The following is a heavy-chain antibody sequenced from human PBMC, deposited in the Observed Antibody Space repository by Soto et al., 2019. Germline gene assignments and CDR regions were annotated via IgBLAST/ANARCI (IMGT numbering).Heavy chain of an antibody. J-gene: IGHJ1*01. D-gene: IGHD3-16*01. V-gene: IGHV3-21*06. CDR1: GFMFSAYT. CDR3: ATPYYFNH. Sequence: GGSLRLSCAASGFMFSAYTMNWVRQAPGKGLEWLSSISDDSSYIDYADSLRGRSTVSRDNARNSLYLQIDSLGVEDTAVYYCATPYYFNHWGPGTLVTVSS. CDR2: ISDDSSYI.